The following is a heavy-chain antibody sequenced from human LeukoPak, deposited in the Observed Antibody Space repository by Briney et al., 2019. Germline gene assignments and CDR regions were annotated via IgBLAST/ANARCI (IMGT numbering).Heavy chain of an antibody. D-gene: IGHD5-18*01. CDR1: GFTFSTYW. CDR3: ASVVDTVDY. CDR2: LNSDGSIT. V-gene: IGHV3-74*01. Sequence: GGSLRLSCAASGFTFSTYWMHWVRQAPGKGLVWVSGLNSDGSITGYVDSVKGRFTISRDNAKNSLYLQMNSLRAEDTAVYYCASVVDTVDYWGQGTLVTVSS. J-gene: IGHJ4*02.